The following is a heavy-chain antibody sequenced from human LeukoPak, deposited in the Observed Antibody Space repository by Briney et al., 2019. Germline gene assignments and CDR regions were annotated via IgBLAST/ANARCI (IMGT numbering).Heavy chain of an antibody. CDR1: GFTFSSYG. CDR3: AKYLKAYSNYDAFDI. V-gene: IGHV3-30*02. J-gene: IGHJ3*02. D-gene: IGHD4-11*01. CDR2: IRYDGSNK. Sequence: GGSLRLSCAASGFTFSSYGMHWVRQAPGKGLEWVAFIRYDGSNKYYADSVKGRFTISRDNSKNTLYLQMNSLRAEDTAVYYCAKYLKAYSNYDAFDIWGQGTMVTVSS.